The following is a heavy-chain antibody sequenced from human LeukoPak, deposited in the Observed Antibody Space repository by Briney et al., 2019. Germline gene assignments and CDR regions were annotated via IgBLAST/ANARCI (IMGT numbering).Heavy chain of an antibody. CDR3: ARSPMGSGSANWFDP. CDR2: IIPIFGTA. V-gene: IGHV1-69*01. Sequence: ASVKVSCTASGGTFSSYAISWVRQAPGQGLEWMGGIIPIFGTANYAQKFQGRVTITADESTSTAYMELSSLRSEDTAVYYCARSPMGSGSANWFDPWGKGTLVTVSS. CDR1: GGTFSSYA. D-gene: IGHD3-10*01. J-gene: IGHJ5*02.